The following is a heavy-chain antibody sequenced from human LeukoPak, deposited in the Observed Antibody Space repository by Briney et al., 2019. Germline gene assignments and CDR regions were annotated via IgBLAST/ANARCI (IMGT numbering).Heavy chain of an antibody. D-gene: IGHD3-22*01. CDR2: TYYSGNT. Sequence: PSETLSLTCTVSGGSMTNYYWTWIRQSPGKGLEWIGHTYYSGNTNYKPSLKSRVTISIDTSKNQFSLKLSSVTAADTAVYFCTRGRAYYDSTGYYYWGRGILVTVSS. CDR1: GGSMTNYY. J-gene: IGHJ4*02. CDR3: TRGRAYYDSTGYYY. V-gene: IGHV4-59*01.